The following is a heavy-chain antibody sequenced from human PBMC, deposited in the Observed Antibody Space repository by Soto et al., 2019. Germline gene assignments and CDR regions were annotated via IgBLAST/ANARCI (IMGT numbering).Heavy chain of an antibody. CDR1: GFSLSTTAEG. V-gene: IGHV2-5*02. CDR2: IYWDDDE. CDR3: AHGSCSSAACYPNPYLDY. Sequence: QITLKESGPTLVKPTQTLTLTCTFSGFSLSTTAEGVGWIRQPPGKALEWLALIYWDDDERYSPSLESRLTITKDTSKNQVVLTMTNVDPVDTATYYCAHGSCSSAACYPNPYLDYWGQGILVTVSS. J-gene: IGHJ4*02. D-gene: IGHD2-2*01.